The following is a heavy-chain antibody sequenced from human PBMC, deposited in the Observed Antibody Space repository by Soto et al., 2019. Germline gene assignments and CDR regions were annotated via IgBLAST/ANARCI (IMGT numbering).Heavy chain of an antibody. Sequence: EVQLLESGGGLVQPGGSLRLSCAASGFTFSTYGMSWVRQAPGKGLEWVAGISNSGGNTYYADSVKGRFTISRDNSKNKRHLEMNSLRAEDRSECYCAEDPYYDPGSPPPDYWGQGTLVTVSS. V-gene: IGHV3-23*01. CDR1: GFTFSTYG. J-gene: IGHJ4*02. CDR2: ISNSGGNT. D-gene: IGHD3-10*01. CDR3: AEDPYYDPGSPPPDY.